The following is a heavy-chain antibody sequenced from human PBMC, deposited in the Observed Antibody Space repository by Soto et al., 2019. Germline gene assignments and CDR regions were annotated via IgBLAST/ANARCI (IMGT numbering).Heavy chain of an antibody. D-gene: IGHD3-22*01. Sequence: VQLVESGGGVVQPGRSLRLSCAASGFTFSSYGMHWVRQAPGKGLEWVAVISYDGSNKYYADSVKGRFTISRDNSKNTLYLQMNSLRAEDTAVYYCAKGPDSLYDSNTYFDYWGQGTLVTVSS. CDR3: AKGPDSLYDSNTYFDY. V-gene: IGHV3-30*18. CDR1: GFTFSSYG. CDR2: ISYDGSNK. J-gene: IGHJ4*02.